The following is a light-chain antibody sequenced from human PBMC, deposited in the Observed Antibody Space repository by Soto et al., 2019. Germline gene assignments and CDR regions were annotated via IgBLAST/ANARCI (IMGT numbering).Light chain of an antibody. CDR3: QQRYNWPVT. Sequence: EIVMTQSPSTLSVSPGERATLSCRASQSVSSNLAWYQQKPGQAPRLLIYGASSRATGIPDRFSGSGSETDFTLTISRLEPEDFAVYYCQQRYNWPVTFGQGTRLEIK. V-gene: IGKV3D-15*01. CDR1: QSVSSN. CDR2: GAS. J-gene: IGKJ5*01.